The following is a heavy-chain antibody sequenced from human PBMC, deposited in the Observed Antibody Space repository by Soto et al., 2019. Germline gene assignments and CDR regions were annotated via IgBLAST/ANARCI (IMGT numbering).Heavy chain of an antibody. V-gene: IGHV6-1*01. D-gene: IGHD5-12*01. Sequence: PSQTLSLTCAISWHSVSSDTAAWKWIRQSPSRGLKWLGRTYYRSKWYNDYAVSVNGRITINPDTSKNHFSLQLNSVTPEDTAVYYCTTRWLRHPSPRGYYYYGMDVWGQGTTVTVSS. CDR3: TTRWLRHPSPRGYYYYGMDV. J-gene: IGHJ6*02. CDR2: TYYRSKWYN. CDR1: WHSVSSDTAA.